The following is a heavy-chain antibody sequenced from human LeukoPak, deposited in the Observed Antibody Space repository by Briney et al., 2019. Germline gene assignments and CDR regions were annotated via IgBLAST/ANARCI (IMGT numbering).Heavy chain of an antibody. J-gene: IGHJ4*02. D-gene: IGHD2-2*01. V-gene: IGHV4-59*08. Sequence: PSETLSLTCTVSGGSLTGYFWSWIRQPPGKGLEWLGYVFYSGNTRYNPSLESRVTTSADTSKNQFSLGLTSVTAADTAVYYCARQGTITYAYFDYWSQGTLVTVSS. CDR1: GGSLTGYF. CDR3: ARQGTITYAYFDY. CDR2: VFYSGNT.